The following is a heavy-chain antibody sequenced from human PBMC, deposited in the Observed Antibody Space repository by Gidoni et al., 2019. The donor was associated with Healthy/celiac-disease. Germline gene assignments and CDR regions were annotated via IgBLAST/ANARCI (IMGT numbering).Heavy chain of an antibody. CDR2: INHSGST. CDR3: ARGAKYYDILTGYRPPYGMDV. D-gene: IGHD3-9*01. Sequence: QVQLQQWGAGLLKPSETLSSPALSMVGPFRGYYWSWIRQPPGKGLEWIGEINHSGSTNYNPSLKSRVTISVDTSKNQFSLKLSSVTAADTAVYYCARGAKYYDILTGYRPPYGMDVWGQGTTVTVSS. CDR1: VGPFRGYY. V-gene: IGHV4-34*01. J-gene: IGHJ6*02.